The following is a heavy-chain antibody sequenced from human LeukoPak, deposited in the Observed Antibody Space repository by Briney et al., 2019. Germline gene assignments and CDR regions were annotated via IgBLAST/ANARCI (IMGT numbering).Heavy chain of an antibody. CDR3: AKDIEASI. CDR2: ISHSGANT. J-gene: IGHJ4*02. CDR1: GFTFRDSA. D-gene: IGHD2-15*01. Sequence: PGGSLRLSCAASGFTFRDSATDWVRQAPGKGLEWVSLISHSGANTFYADSVKGRFTVSRDNSKNMMYLQMNSLRAEDTAVYYCAKDIEASIWGQGTLVTVSS. V-gene: IGHV3-23*01.